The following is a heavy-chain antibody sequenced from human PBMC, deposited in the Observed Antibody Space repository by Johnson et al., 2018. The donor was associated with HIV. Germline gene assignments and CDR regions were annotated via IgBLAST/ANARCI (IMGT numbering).Heavy chain of an antibody. CDR3: AKELADSSGYYADAFDI. J-gene: IGHJ3*02. Sequence: QMQLVESGGGLVQPGGSLRLSCAASGFTFSSYAMHWVRQAPGKGLEWVAVISYDGSNKYYADSVKGRFTISRDNSKNTLYLQMNSLRAEDTAVYYCAKELADSSGYYADAFDIWGQGTMVTVSS. CDR1: GFTFSSYA. D-gene: IGHD3-22*01. V-gene: IGHV3-30-3*01. CDR2: ISYDGSNK.